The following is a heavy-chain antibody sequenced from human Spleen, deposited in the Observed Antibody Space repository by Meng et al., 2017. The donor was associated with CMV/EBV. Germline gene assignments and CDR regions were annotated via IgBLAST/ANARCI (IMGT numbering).Heavy chain of an antibody. V-gene: IGHV1-2*02. CDR3: ARDGATGSSWFDP. Sequence: KASGYTCRDYYMHWVRQAPGQGLEWMGWINPKSGIANYAQKFQGRVSMTGDTSISTAYMELRRLRYDDTAVYYCARDGATGSSWFDPWGQGTLVTVSS. CDR1: GYTCRDYY. J-gene: IGHJ5*02. CDR2: INPKSGIA.